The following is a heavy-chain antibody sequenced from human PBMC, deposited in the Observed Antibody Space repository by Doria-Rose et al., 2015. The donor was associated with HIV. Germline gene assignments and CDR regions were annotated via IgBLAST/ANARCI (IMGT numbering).Heavy chain of an antibody. CDR1: GYTFNEYG. CDR3: ARDRWLAGVGKY. Sequence: QVQLVQSGAEVKKPGASVRVSCQASGYTFNEYGINWVRQAPGQGLEWMGWISNYNGNPTYAQKLQGRVTMTIDTSTRTAYMELRSLISNDTAVYYCARDRWLAGVGKYWGQGTLITVSS. D-gene: IGHD6-19*01. V-gene: IGHV1-18*01. CDR2: ISNYNGNP. J-gene: IGHJ4*02.